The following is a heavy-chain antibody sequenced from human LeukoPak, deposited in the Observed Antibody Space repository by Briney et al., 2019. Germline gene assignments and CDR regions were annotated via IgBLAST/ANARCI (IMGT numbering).Heavy chain of an antibody. Sequence: ASVKVSCKASGYTFTSYYMHWVRQAPGQGLEWMGIINPSGGSTSYAQKFQGRVTMTRDTSTSTVYMELSSLRSEDTAVCYCAREGLAIAVAVEYGYSMDVWGQGTTVTVSS. CDR3: AREGLAIAVAVEYGYSMDV. CDR2: INPSGGST. CDR1: GYTFTSYY. J-gene: IGHJ6*02. V-gene: IGHV1-46*01. D-gene: IGHD6-19*01.